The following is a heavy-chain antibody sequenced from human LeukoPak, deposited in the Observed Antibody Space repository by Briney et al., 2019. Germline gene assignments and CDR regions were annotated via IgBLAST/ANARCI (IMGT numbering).Heavy chain of an antibody. Sequence: ASVKVSCKASGYTFTGYYTHWVRQAPGQGLEWMGWINPNSGGTNYAQKFQGRVTMTRDTSISTAYMELSRLRSDDTAVYYCARDFRPEDWGVDYWGQGTLVTVSS. CDR1: GYTFTGYY. CDR2: INPNSGGT. V-gene: IGHV1-2*02. CDR3: ARDFRPEDWGVDY. D-gene: IGHD7-27*01. J-gene: IGHJ4*02.